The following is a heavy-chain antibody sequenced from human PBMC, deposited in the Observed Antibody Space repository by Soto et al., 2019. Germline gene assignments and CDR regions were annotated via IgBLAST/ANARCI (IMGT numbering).Heavy chain of an antibody. D-gene: IGHD2-15*01. CDR2: IIPIFGTA. Sequence: SVKVSCKASGGTFSSYAISWVRQAPGQGLEWMGGIIPIFGTANYAQKFQGRVTITADESTSTAHMELSSLRSEDTAVYYCARLGYCSGGSCFIPPMFGWFDPWGQGTLVTVSS. V-gene: IGHV1-69*13. CDR3: ARLGYCSGGSCFIPPMFGWFDP. CDR1: GGTFSSYA. J-gene: IGHJ5*02.